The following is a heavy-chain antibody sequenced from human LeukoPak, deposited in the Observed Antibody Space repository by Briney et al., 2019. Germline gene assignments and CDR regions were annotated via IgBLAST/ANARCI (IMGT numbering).Heavy chain of an antibody. J-gene: IGHJ4*02. V-gene: IGHV4-4*07. Sequence: SETLSLTCTVSGGSFSSYYWSWIRQPAGKGLEWIGRIYTSGSTNYNPSLKSRVTISVDTSKNQFSLKLSSVTAADTAVYYCASLAEGPTGVNFDYWGQGTLVTVSS. D-gene: IGHD1-1*01. CDR1: GGSFSSYY. CDR2: IYTSGST. CDR3: ASLAEGPTGVNFDY.